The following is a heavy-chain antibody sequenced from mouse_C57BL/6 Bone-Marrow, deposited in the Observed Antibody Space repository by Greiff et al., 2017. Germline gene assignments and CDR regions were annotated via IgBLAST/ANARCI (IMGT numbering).Heavy chain of an antibody. CDR3: AHGSSSAWFAY. Sequence: EVQRVESGGDLVKPGGSLKLSCAASGFTFSSYGMSWVRQTPDQRLEWVATISSGGSYTYYPDSVKGRFPISRDNAKNTLYLHMSSLKAEDTAMYYCAHGSSSAWFAYWGQGTLVTVSA. D-gene: IGHD1-1*01. J-gene: IGHJ3*01. V-gene: IGHV5-6*01. CDR1: GFTFSSYG. CDR2: ISSGGSYT.